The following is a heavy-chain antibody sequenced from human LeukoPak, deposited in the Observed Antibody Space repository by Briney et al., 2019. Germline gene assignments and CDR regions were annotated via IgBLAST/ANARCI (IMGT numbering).Heavy chain of an antibody. CDR3: ARDNDSRDSLHFDY. J-gene: IGHJ4*02. Sequence: SVKVSCKASGGTFSSYAISWVRQAPGQGLEWMGGIIPIFGTANYAQKFRGRVTITADKSTRTAYMELSSLRSEDTAVYYCARDNDSRDSLHFDYWGQGTLVTVSS. CDR1: GGTFSSYA. CDR2: IIPIFGTA. V-gene: IGHV1-69*06. D-gene: IGHD3-16*01.